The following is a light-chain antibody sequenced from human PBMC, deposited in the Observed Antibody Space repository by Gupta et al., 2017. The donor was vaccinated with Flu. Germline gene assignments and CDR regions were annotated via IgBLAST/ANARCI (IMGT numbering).Light chain of an antibody. Sequence: PSSLSASVGDRVTITCRASQRVSNFLDWYQQKPGKAPKLLIYAASTVQGGVPSRFSGSGSGTDFTLTINRLQPEDFATYYCQQGDSTPYTFGRGTTVEIK. CDR2: AAS. J-gene: IGKJ4*02. V-gene: IGKV1-39*01. CDR1: QRVSNF. CDR3: QQGDSTPYT.